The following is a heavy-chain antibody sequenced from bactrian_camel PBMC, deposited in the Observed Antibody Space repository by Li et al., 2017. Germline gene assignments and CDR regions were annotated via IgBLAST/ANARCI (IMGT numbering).Heavy chain of an antibody. CDR2: ITSAGGST. CDR3: ATLVLGWALNY. D-gene: IGHD5*01. CDR1: GFTFSDVW. J-gene: IGHJ4*01. V-gene: IGHV3S1*01. Sequence: QVQLVESGGGLVQPGGSLRLSCAASGFTFSDVWMSWVRQAPGKGLEWVSGITSAGGSTFYADSVKGRFTISRDNAKNTLYLELNSLKAEDTAMYYCATLVLGWALNYWGQGTQVTVS.